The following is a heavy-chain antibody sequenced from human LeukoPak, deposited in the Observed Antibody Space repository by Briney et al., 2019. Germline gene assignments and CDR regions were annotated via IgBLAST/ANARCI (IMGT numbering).Heavy chain of an antibody. CDR3: TTYPYRASGSN. J-gene: IGHJ4*02. Sequence: GGSLRLSCAASGFTFSNAWTSWVGQAPGKRLEWVGRIKSKTDGGTTDYAAPVKGRFTISRDDSKNTLYLQMNSLKTEDTAVYYCTTYPYRASGSNWGQGTLLTVSS. D-gene: IGHD3-10*01. CDR1: GFTFSNAW. CDR2: IKSKTDGGTT. V-gene: IGHV3-15*01.